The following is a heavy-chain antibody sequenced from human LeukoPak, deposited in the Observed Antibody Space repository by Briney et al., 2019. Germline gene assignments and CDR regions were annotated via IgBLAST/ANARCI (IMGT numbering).Heavy chain of an antibody. V-gene: IGHV4-30-2*01. CDR3: ARAGGSLTLDY. Sequence: SQTLSLTCAVSGGSISSGGYSWSWTRQPPGKGLEWIGYIYHSGSTYYNPSLKSRVTISVDRSKNQFSLKLSSVTAADTAVYYCARAGGSLTLDYWGQGTLVTVSS. CDR2: IYHSGST. CDR1: GGSISSGGYS. J-gene: IGHJ4*02. D-gene: IGHD2-15*01.